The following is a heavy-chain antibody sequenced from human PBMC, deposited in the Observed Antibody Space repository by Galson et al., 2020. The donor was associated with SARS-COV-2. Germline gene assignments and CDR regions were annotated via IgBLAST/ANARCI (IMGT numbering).Heavy chain of an antibody. CDR1: GFTFSSYG. J-gene: IGHJ3*02. V-gene: IGHV3-30*18. CDR3: AKMYYYDSSGYYYEDDDAFDI. CDR2: IPYDGSNN. D-gene: IGHD3-22*01. Sequence: TGGSLRLSCAASGFTFSSYGMHWVRQAPGKGLEWVAVIPYDGSNNYYADSVKGRFTISRDNSKNTLYLQMNSLRAEDTAVYYCAKMYYYDSSGYYYEDDDAFDIWGQGTMVTVSS.